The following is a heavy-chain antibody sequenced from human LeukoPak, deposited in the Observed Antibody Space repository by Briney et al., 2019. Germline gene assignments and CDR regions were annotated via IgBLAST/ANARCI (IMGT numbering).Heavy chain of an antibody. CDR3: ARASPGDIVVVPAAQHAFDI. Sequence: SETLSLTCAVYGWSFSGYYWSWIRQPPGKGLEWIGEINHSGSTNYNPLLKSRVTMSVDTSKNQFSLKLSSVTAADTAVYYCARASPGDIVVVPAAQHAFDIWGQGTMVTVSS. CDR1: GWSFSGYY. CDR2: INHSGST. J-gene: IGHJ3*02. D-gene: IGHD2-2*01. V-gene: IGHV4-34*01.